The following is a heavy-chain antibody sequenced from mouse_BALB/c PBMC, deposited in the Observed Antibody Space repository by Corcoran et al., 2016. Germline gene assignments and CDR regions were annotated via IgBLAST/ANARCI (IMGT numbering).Heavy chain of an antibody. V-gene: IGHV1-26*01. CDR2: INPNNGDT. J-gene: IGHJ1*01. CDR1: GYTFTDYY. Sequence: EVPLQQSGPELVKPGASVKMSCKASGYTFTDYYMTWMKKSLGKSLEWIGDINPNNGDTNYNQKFKGKATLTVDKSSSTAYMQLNSLTSEDSAVYFGAREKEWFFDVWGAGTTVTVSS. CDR3: AREKEWFFDV.